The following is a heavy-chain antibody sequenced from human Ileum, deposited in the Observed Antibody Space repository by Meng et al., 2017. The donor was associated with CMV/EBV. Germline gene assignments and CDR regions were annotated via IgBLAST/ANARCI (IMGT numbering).Heavy chain of an antibody. CDR2: IKEDGTEK. V-gene: IGHV3-7*01. CDR1: GFTFSSYG. Sequence: GGSLRLSCAASGFTFSSYGMHWVRQTPGKGLEWVANIKEDGTEKYYVKSVEGRFTISRDNAKNSLFLQMNSLRAEDTAVYYCVRDPEHERPYDYWGQGTPVTVSS. D-gene: IGHD1-14*01. CDR3: VRDPEHERPYDY. J-gene: IGHJ4*02.